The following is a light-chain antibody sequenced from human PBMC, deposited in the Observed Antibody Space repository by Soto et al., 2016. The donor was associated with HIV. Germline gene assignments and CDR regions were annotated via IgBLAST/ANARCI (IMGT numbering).Light chain of an antibody. Sequence: DIQMTQSPSTLSASVGDRVTITCRASQNISHWLAWYQQRPGKAPNLLIHKASTLESGVPSRFSGSGSGTHFTLTISSLQPDDLATYYCQQYYTYPLTFGGGTKVEIK. CDR1: QNISHW. V-gene: IGKV1-5*03. CDR2: KAS. J-gene: IGKJ4*01. CDR3: QQYYTYPLT.